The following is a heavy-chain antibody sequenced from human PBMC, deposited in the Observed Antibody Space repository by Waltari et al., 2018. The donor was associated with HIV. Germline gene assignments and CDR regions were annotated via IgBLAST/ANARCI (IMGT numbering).Heavy chain of an antibody. J-gene: IGHJ2*01. D-gene: IGHD5-18*01. V-gene: IGHV4-39*01. CDR1: GGSISRSSYY. Sequence: QLQLQESGPGLVKPSETLSLTCTVSGGSISRSSYYWGWLRRPTGKGLGWIGSIYYSVSTNYNPSLKSRVTISVDTSKNQFSLKLSSVTAADTAVYYCARVQTGVDTAMVNRYFDLWGRGTLVTVSS. CDR2: IYYSVST. CDR3: ARVQTGVDTAMVNRYFDL.